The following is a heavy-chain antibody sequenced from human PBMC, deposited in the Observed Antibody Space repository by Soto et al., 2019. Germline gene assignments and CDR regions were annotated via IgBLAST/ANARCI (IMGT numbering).Heavy chain of an antibody. CDR3: ARHRAVAGPYYFDY. D-gene: IGHD6-19*01. V-gene: IGHV5-10-1*01. J-gene: IGHJ4*02. Sequence: PGESLKISCKGSGYSFTSYWIIWVRQMPGKGLEWMGRIXPXXSXTXXXPXXXGHVTISADKSISTAYLQWSSLKASDTAMYYCARHRAVAGPYYFDYWGQGTLVTVSS. CDR1: GYSFTSYW. CDR2: IXPXXSXT.